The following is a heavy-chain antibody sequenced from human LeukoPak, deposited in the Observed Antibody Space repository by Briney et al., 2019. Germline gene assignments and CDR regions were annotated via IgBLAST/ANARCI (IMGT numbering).Heavy chain of an antibody. CDR2: IKQDGSEK. CDR3: ARSGSRYYGSGRSYYYYMDV. Sequence: GGSLRLSCAASGFTFSSYWMSWVRQAPGKGLEWVANIKQDGSEKYYVDSVKGRFTISRDNAKNPLYLQMNSLRAEDTAVYYCARSGSRYYGSGRSYYYYMDVWGKGTTVTISS. D-gene: IGHD3-10*01. CDR1: GFTFSSYW. J-gene: IGHJ6*03. V-gene: IGHV3-7*01.